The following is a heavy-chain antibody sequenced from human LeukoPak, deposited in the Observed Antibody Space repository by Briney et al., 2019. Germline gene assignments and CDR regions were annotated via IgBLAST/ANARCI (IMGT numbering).Heavy chain of an antibody. J-gene: IGHJ4*02. CDR1: GYIFTGYY. D-gene: IGHD3-16*01. V-gene: IGHV1-2*06. CDR2: INPNSGGT. Sequence: ASVKVSCKASGYIFTGYYMHWVRQAPGQGLEWMGRINPNSGGTNYAQKFQGRVTMTRDTSISTAYMELGRLRSDDTAVYHCARLIGGYFDYWGQGTLVTVSS. CDR3: ARLIGGYFDY.